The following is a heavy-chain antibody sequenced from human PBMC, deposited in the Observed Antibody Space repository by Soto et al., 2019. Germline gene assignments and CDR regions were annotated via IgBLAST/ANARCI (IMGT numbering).Heavy chain of an antibody. CDR3: ARGYCSSTSCYYYYYYYGMDV. CDR1: RYTFTSYD. V-gene: IGHV1-8*01. Sequence: SGQVSCKASRYTFTSYDINWVRQPTRQGREWMGWMNPNSRNTGYAQNFQGRVTMTRNTSISRAYMELSSLRSEDTAVYYCARGYCSSTSCYYYYYYYGMDVWGQGTTVTVSS. CDR2: MNPNSRNT. J-gene: IGHJ6*02. D-gene: IGHD2-2*01.